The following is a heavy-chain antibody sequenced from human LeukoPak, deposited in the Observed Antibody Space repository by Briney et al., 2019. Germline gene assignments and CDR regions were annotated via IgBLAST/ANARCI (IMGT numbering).Heavy chain of an antibody. Sequence: SETLSLTCTVSGGSISSGGYYWSWIRQHPGKGLEWIGYIYYSGSTYYNPSLKSRVTISVDTSKNQFSLKLSSVTAADTAVYYCARGGGRNLDYWGQGTLVTVSS. D-gene: IGHD1-14*01. J-gene: IGHJ4*02. CDR2: IYYSGST. CDR1: GGSISSGGYY. CDR3: ARGGGRNLDY. V-gene: IGHV4-31*03.